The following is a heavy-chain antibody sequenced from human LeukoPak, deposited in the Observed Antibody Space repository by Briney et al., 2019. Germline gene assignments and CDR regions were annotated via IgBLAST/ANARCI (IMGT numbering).Heavy chain of an antibody. CDR1: GFTFSDYY. CDR2: ISKSSSST. V-gene: IGHV3-11*05. CDR3: ARVRSSGSPLDY. Sequence: GGSLRLSCAASGFTFSDYYMSWIRQAPGKGLEWVSYISKSSSSTNYADSVKGRFSISRDNAKNSLYLQLNSLTVEDTAVYYCARVRSSGSPLDYWGQGNLVTVSS. J-gene: IGHJ4*02. D-gene: IGHD3-10*01.